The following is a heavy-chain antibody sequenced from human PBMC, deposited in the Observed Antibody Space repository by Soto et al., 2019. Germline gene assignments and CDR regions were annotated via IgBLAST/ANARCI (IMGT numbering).Heavy chain of an antibody. CDR3: AKGVLGTGFSYFDC. CDR1: GFTFDDYA. Sequence: EVQLVESGGGLVQPGRSLRLSCAASGFTFDDYAMHWVRQAPGKALEWVSGIRWNSGRIGYADSVKGRFTISRDNAKSSLYLQMNSLRAEDTALYFCAKGVLGTGFSYFDCWGQGTLVTVSS. CDR2: IRWNSGRI. V-gene: IGHV3-9*01. D-gene: IGHD3-9*01. J-gene: IGHJ4*02.